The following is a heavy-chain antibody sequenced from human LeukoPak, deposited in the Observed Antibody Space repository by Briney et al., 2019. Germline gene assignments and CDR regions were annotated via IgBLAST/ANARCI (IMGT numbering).Heavy chain of an antibody. Sequence: SVKVSCKASGGTFSSYAISWVRQAPGQGLEWMGGIIPIFGTANYAQKFQGRVTITADESTSTAYMELSSLRSEDTAVYYCAGDTVYCSGGSCYSRWFDPWGQGTLVTVSS. CDR3: AGDTVYCSGGSCYSRWFDP. CDR2: IIPIFGTA. J-gene: IGHJ5*02. V-gene: IGHV1-69*13. CDR1: GGTFSSYA. D-gene: IGHD2-15*01.